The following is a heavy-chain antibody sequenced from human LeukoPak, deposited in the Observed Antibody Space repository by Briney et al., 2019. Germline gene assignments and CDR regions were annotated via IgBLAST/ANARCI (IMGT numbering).Heavy chain of an antibody. D-gene: IGHD3-22*01. CDR2: IHYSGSP. J-gene: IGHJ4*02. CDR3: ARLLYDRSGYYYFDY. CDR1: GGSIISNNYY. V-gene: IGHV4-39*01. Sequence: PSKTLSLTCSVSGGSIISNNYYWGWIRQPPGKGLEWIGSIHYSGSPYHNPSLKSRVTISVDTSKNQFSLKLSSVTAADMAVYYCARLLYDRSGYYYFDYWGQGTLVTVSS.